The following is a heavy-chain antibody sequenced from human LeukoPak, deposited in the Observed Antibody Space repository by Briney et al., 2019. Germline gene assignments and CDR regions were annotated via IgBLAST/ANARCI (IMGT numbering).Heavy chain of an antibody. CDR1: GFTFSSYG. CDR3: AKDGAEYSSSADYFDY. D-gene: IGHD6-6*01. Sequence: GGSLRLSCAASGFTFSSYGMHWVRQAPGKGLEWVAFIRYDGSNKYCADSVKGRFTISRDNSKNTLYLQMNSLRAEDTAVYYCAKDGAEYSSSADYFDYWGQGTLVTVSS. J-gene: IGHJ4*02. CDR2: IRYDGSNK. V-gene: IGHV3-30*02.